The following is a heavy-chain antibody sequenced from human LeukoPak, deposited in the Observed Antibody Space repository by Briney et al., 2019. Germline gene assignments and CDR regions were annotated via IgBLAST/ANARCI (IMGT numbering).Heavy chain of an antibody. J-gene: IGHJ4*02. CDR3: GRDGPPDY. CDR1: GFTFSDYE. Sequence: PGGSLRLSCAASGFTFSDYEMNWVRQAPGKGLEWVSYISTSGSPTYYADSVKGRFTISRDNAKNSLYPQMNSLRAEDTAVYYCGRDGPPDYWGQGTLVTVSS. CDR2: ISTSGSPT. V-gene: IGHV3-48*03.